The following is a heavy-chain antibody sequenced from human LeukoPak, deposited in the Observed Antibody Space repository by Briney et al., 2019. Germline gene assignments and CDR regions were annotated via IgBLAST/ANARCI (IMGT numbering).Heavy chain of an antibody. CDR1: GDSISTYY. J-gene: IGHJ2*01. CDR2: IFDSGSS. CDR3: ARGSFAWYFDL. Sequence: SETLSLTCTVSGDSISTYYWSWIRQPPGKGLEWIGYIFDSGSSNYNPSLMSRVTISIDTSKNQFSLRLSSVTAADTAVYYCARGSFAWYFDLWGRGTLVTVSS. V-gene: IGHV4-59*01.